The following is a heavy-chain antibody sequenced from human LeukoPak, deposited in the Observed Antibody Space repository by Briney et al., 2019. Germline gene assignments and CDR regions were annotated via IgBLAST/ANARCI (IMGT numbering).Heavy chain of an antibody. CDR3: ARKYYQGDSGGAFGP. CDR2: ISSSTNII. CDR1: GFTFSSYS. Sequence: GGSLRLFCAASGFTFSSYSMNWVRQAPGKGLEWVSYISSSTNIIYYADSVKGRFTISRDNAKNSLYLQMNSLRAEDTAVYYCARKYYQGDSGGAFGPWGQGTLVTVSS. D-gene: IGHD4-23*01. V-gene: IGHV3-48*01. J-gene: IGHJ5*02.